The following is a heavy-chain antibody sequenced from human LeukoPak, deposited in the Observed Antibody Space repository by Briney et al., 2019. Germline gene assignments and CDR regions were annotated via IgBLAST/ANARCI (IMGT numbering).Heavy chain of an antibody. D-gene: IGHD5-12*01. J-gene: IGHJ4*02. Sequence: GASVKVSCKASGGTFSSYAISWVRQAPGQGLDWMGWINPSTGGTHYAPRFQGRVTMTRDTSINTAYMELNRLRSDDTAIYYCARDKGTYDLPVDWGQGTLVTVSS. CDR3: ARDKGTYDLPVD. CDR2: INPSTGGT. CDR1: GGTFSSYA. V-gene: IGHV1-2*02.